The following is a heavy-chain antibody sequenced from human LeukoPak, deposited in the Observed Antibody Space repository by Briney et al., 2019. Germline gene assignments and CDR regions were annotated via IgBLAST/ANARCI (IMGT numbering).Heavy chain of an antibody. D-gene: IGHD4-17*01. CDR3: ARDGAEGDYQGFYFGIDV. J-gene: IGHJ6*02. V-gene: IGHV3-11*01. CDR2: ISSSGSTI. CDR1: GFTFSDYY. Sequence: PGGSLRLSCAASGFTFSDYYMSWIRQAPGKGLEWVSYISSSGSTIYYADSVKDRFTISRDNAKNSLFLQMNRLTAEDAAVYYCARDGAEGDYQGFYFGIDVWGQGTTVTVSS.